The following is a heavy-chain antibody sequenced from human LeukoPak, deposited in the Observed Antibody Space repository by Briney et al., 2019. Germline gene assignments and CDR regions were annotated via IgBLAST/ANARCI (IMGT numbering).Heavy chain of an antibody. V-gene: IGHV1-8*01. J-gene: IGHJ4*02. Sequence: ASVKVSCKASGYTSTSYDINWVRQATGQGLGWMGWMNPNSGNTGYAQKFQGRVTMTRNTSISTAYMELSSLRSEDTAVYYCASALRGCSGGSCYSTALYYFDYWGQGTLVTVSS. CDR1: GYTSTSYD. D-gene: IGHD2-15*01. CDR2: MNPNSGNT. CDR3: ASALRGCSGGSCYSTALYYFDY.